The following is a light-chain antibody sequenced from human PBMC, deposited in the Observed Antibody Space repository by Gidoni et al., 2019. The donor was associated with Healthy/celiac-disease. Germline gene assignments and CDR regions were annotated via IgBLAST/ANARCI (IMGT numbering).Light chain of an antibody. CDR2: DVS. V-gene: IGLV2-11*01. CDR3: CSYAGSDV. J-gene: IGLJ1*01. Sequence: ALTQPRSVSGSPGQSVTISCTGTSSDVGGYNHVSWYQQHPGKAPKLMIYDVSKRPSGVPDRFSGSKAGNTASLTISGLQAEEEADYYCCSYAGSDVFGTGTKVTVL. CDR1: SSDVGGYNH.